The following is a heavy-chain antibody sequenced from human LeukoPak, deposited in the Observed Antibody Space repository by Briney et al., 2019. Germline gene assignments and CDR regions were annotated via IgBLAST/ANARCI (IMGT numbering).Heavy chain of an antibody. Sequence: ASVKVSCKASGHTFTSYYMHWVRQAPGQGLEWMGIINPSGGSTSYAQKFQGRVTMTRDTSTSTVYMELSSLRSEDTAVYYCARGADYYDSSGYTAPAEYFQHWGQGTLVTVSS. CDR1: GHTFTSYY. J-gene: IGHJ1*01. D-gene: IGHD3-22*01. CDR3: ARGADYYDSSGYTAPAEYFQH. V-gene: IGHV1-46*01. CDR2: INPSGGST.